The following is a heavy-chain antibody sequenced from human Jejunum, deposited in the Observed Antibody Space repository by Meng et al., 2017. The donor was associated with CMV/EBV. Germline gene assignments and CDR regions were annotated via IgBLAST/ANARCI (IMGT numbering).Heavy chain of an antibody. J-gene: IGHJ5*02. D-gene: IGHD2-15*01. CDR1: EYTLTDYY. CDR2: INPNSGAT. V-gene: IGHV1-2*06. CDR3: ARDLLGSLNWFDP. Sequence: QVQLVQTGAEVKKHGASVKVSCKSSEYTLTDYYLHWGRQAPGQGLEWMGRINPNSGATGYAQRFQGRVTMTRDTSISTVYMELTSLRSDDTAMYYCARDLLGSLNWFDPWGQGALVTVSS.